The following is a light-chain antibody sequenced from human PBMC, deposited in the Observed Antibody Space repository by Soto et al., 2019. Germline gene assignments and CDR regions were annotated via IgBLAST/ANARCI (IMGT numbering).Light chain of an antibody. CDR1: QGISSY. V-gene: IGKV1-9*01. Sequence: DIQLTQSPSFLSASVGDRVTITCRASQGISSYLAWFQQKPGRAPKLLVYAASTLQSGVPSRFSGSGSGTEFTLTISSLQPEDFATYYCQQRKDYPLTFGGGTKVEIK. J-gene: IGKJ4*01. CDR3: QQRKDYPLT. CDR2: AAS.